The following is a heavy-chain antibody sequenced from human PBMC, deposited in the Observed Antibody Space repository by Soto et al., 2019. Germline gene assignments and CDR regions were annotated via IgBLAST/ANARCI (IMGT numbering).Heavy chain of an antibody. Sequence: QVQLVESGGGVVQPGRSLRLSCAASGFTFSSYGMHWVRQAPGKGLEWVAVISYDGSNKYYADSVKDRFTISRDNSKNTLYLQMNSLRAVDTAVYYCANLYGMDVWGQGTTVTVSS. CDR3: ANLYGMDV. J-gene: IGHJ6*02. CDR2: ISYDGSNK. V-gene: IGHV3-30*18. CDR1: GFTFSSYG.